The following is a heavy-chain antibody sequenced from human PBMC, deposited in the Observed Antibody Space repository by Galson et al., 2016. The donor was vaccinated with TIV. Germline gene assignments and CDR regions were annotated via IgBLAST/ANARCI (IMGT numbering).Heavy chain of an antibody. D-gene: IGHD5-18*01. CDR3: AKNSRPDASMDYYYYHGMDV. CDR2: INWKGNSV. V-gene: IGHV3-9*01. Sequence: SLRLSCAASGFTFDDYPMHWVRQAPGKGLEWVSVINWKGNSVNYADSVRGRFTISRDNAKNSLYLQTNSLTPEDTALYYCAKNSRPDASMDYYYYHGMDVWGRGTTVIVSS. CDR1: GFTFDDYP. J-gene: IGHJ6*02.